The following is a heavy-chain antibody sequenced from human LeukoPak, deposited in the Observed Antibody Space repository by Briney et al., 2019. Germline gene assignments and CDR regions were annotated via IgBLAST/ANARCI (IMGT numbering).Heavy chain of an antibody. D-gene: IGHD2-8*02. CDR1: GFSFGFNTYG. J-gene: IGHJ6*02. Sequence: GRSLRLSCVASGFSFGFNTYGMQWVRQTPGKGREWVAVIWYDGGIKYYGDAVKGRFTISRYNSKNTLYLQMDSLRGEDAAVYYCARIGCTGGKCRPYSYYPMDVWGQGTTVTVSS. CDR2: IWYDGGIK. V-gene: IGHV3-33*01. CDR3: ARIGCTGGKCRPYSYYPMDV.